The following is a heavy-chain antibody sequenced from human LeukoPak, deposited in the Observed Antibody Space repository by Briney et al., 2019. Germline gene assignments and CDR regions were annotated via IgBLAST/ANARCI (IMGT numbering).Heavy chain of an antibody. V-gene: IGHV3-73*01. CDR2: IKTKSEDDAT. J-gene: IGHJ4*02. CDR3: ARRDCTTFGWFSFDY. CDR1: GFSISDFD. D-gene: IGHD2/OR15-2a*01. Sequence: PGASLRASCAASGFSISDFDVHSARQACGKGLEWVVRIKTKSEDDATAYAVSVRGRFTIPRDGSKNTACLQMNSLKSEYSAVYYCARRDCTTFGWFSFDYWGQGILVTVSS.